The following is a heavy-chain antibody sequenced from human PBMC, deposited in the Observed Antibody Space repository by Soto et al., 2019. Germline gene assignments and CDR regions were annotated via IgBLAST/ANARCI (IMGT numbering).Heavy chain of an antibody. CDR3: TRARYCSGGTCFGNFFDP. J-gene: IGHJ5*02. V-gene: IGHV1-2*02. CDR1: GYIFTGYY. D-gene: IGHD2-15*01. CDR2: ISPNSGGT. Sequence: QVQLVQSGAEVKKPGASVKVSCKTSGYIFTGYYIHWVRQAPGQGLEWLGWISPNSGGTNYAQRFQGRVTMTRDKSSSTAYMEMNRLTSDDTAVYYCTRARYCSGGTCFGNFFDPWGQGTLVTVSS.